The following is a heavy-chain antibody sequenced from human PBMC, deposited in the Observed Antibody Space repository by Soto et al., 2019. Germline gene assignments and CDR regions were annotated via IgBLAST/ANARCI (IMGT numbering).Heavy chain of an antibody. D-gene: IGHD3-16*01. CDR3: AAYSHKRV. Sequence: EEQLVESGGDLVQPGGSLRLSCAASGFTVSNNYMSWVRQAPGKGLEWVSLIYSGGRTYYADSVKGRFTISRDSSKNTLYPDMNRLRAEDTAMCYCAAYSHKRVWGQGTLVTVSS. CDR2: IYSGGRT. J-gene: IGHJ4*02. V-gene: IGHV3-66*01. CDR1: GFTVSNNY.